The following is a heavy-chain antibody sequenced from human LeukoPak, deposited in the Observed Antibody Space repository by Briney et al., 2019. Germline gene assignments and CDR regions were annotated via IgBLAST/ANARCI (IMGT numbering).Heavy chain of an antibody. D-gene: IGHD2/OR15-2a*01. CDR3: ARDPGIRNGMDV. Sequence: GGSLRLSCAASGFTVNNNYMTWVRQAPGKGLEWVSVIYSGGTTYYADSVKGRFTISRDNSKNTLYLQMNSLRVDDTAVYYCARDPGIRNGMDVWGQGTMVTVSS. CDR1: GFTVNNNY. CDR2: IYSGGTT. V-gene: IGHV3-53*01. J-gene: IGHJ6*02.